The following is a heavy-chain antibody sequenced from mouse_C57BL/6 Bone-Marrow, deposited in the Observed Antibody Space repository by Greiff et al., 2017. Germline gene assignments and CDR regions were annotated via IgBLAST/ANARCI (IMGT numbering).Heavy chain of an antibody. V-gene: IGHV1-19*01. CDR2: INPYNGGT. J-gene: IGHJ2*01. Sequence: VEPGASVMMPCKASGYTFTDYYMNWVKQSHGKSIEWIGVINPYNGGTSYNKKFKGKATLTVDKSSSTAYMELNSLTSEDSAVYYCARRGRGAAYWGQGTTLTVSS. D-gene: IGHD3-3*01. CDR3: ARRGRGAAY. CDR1: GYTFTDYY.